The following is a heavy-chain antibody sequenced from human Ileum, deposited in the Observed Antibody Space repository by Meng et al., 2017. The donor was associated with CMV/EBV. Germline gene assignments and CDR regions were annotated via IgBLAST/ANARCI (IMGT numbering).Heavy chain of an antibody. CDR3: ARVGAG. V-gene: IGHV3-30*04. CDR2: ISYDGSNK. J-gene: IGHJ4*02. CDR1: GFTFSSYA. D-gene: IGHD1-26*01. Sequence: GESLKISCAASGFTFSSYAMHWVRQAPGKGLEWVAVISYDGSNKYYADSVKGRFTISRDNSKNTLYLQMNSLRAGDTAVYYCARVGAGWGQGTLVTVSS.